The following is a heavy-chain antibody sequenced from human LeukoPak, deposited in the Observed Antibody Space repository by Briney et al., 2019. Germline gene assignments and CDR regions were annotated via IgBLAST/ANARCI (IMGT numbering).Heavy chain of an antibody. V-gene: IGHV4-34*01. CDR1: GGSFSGYY. J-gene: IGHJ4*02. Sequence: SETLSLTCAVDGGSFSGYYWSWIRQPPGKGLEWIGEINHSGSTNYNPSLKSRVTISVDTSKNQFSLKLSSVTAADTAVYYCARANSVPGATPIDYWGQGTLVTVSS. CDR3: ARANSVPGATPIDY. D-gene: IGHD2-2*01. CDR2: INHSGST.